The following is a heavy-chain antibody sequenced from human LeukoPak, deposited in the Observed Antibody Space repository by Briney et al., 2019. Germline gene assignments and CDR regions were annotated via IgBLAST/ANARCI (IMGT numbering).Heavy chain of an antibody. Sequence: PGGSLRLSRAASGFTLSRYAMRWVRQAPGKGLEGVSGISWISGSIGYADAVKGRFTISRDNAKNSLYLQMNSLRAEATALYYCPNSIAAAGGYYSGMDVWGQETTVTVSS. J-gene: IGHJ6*02. D-gene: IGHD6-13*01. V-gene: IGHV3-9*01. CDR1: GFTLSRYA. CDR3: PNSIAAAGGYYSGMDV. CDR2: ISWISGSI.